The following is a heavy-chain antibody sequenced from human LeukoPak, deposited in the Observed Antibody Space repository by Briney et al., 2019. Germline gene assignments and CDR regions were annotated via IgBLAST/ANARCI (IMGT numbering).Heavy chain of an antibody. CDR2: INHSGST. D-gene: IGHD5-18*01. V-gene: IGHV4-34*01. CDR3: ARGQGTAMVTYYYYMDV. Sequence: AETLSLTCAVYGGSLSGYYWSWVRQPPGKGLEWIGEINHSGSTNYNPSLKSRVTISVDTSKNQFSLKLSSVTAADTAVYYCARGQGTAMVTYYYYMDVWGKGTTVTVSS. CDR1: GGSLSGYY. J-gene: IGHJ6*03.